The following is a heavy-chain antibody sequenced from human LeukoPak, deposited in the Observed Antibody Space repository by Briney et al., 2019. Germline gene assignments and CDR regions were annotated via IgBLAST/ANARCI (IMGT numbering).Heavy chain of an antibody. J-gene: IGHJ4*02. Sequence: GESLKISCKGSGSSFSTYWIGWVRQLPGKGLEWMGIIYPGDSDTRYSPSFQGQVTISADKSISAAYLQWSSLKASDTAMYYCARLNDYDSSGYYYVADYWGQGTLVTVSS. CDR3: ARLNDYDSSGYYYVADY. V-gene: IGHV5-51*01. CDR2: IYPGDSDT. CDR1: GSSFSTYW. D-gene: IGHD3-22*01.